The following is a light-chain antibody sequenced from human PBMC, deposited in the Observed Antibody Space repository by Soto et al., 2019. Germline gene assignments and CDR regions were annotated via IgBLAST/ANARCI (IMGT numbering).Light chain of an antibody. J-gene: IGKJ5*01. CDR3: QQSYNTPYT. V-gene: IGKV1-39*01. CDR1: QSIRSY. Sequence: DIQLTQSPSSLSASVGDKVTITCRASQSIRSYLNWVQQKPGKAPKLLIYDASSLQTGVPSRFSGSGSGTDFSLTISSLQPEDFATYFCQQSYNTPYTFGQGTRLEI. CDR2: DAS.